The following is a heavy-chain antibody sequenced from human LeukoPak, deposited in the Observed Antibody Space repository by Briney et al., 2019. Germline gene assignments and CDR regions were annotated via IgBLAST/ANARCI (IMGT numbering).Heavy chain of an antibody. CDR2: ISSSSTI. J-gene: IGHJ4*02. CDR3: ARVSNTAMVPWYFDY. V-gene: IGHV3-48*02. D-gene: IGHD5-18*01. CDR1: GFTFSSYS. Sequence: GGSLRLSCAASGFTFSSYSMNWVRQAPGKGLEWVSYISSSSTIYYADSVKGRFTISRDNAKNSLYLQMNSLRDEDTAVYYCARVSNTAMVPWYFDYWGQGTLVTVSS.